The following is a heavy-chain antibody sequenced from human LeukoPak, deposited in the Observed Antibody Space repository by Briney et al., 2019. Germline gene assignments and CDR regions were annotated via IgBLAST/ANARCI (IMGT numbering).Heavy chain of an antibody. CDR2: IYPGDSDT. D-gene: IGHD1-26*01. Sequence: KIGESLKISCKASGYSFSNYWIGWVRQMPGKGLEWMGIIYPGDSDTRYSPSFQGQVTISAGKSISTAYLQWSSLKASDTAMYYCARQDSGTYSRFDYWGQGTLVTVSS. CDR1: GYSFSNYW. V-gene: IGHV5-51*01. CDR3: ARQDSGTYSRFDY. J-gene: IGHJ4*02.